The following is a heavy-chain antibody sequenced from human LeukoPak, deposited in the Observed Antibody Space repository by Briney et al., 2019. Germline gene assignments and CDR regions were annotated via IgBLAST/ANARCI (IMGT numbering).Heavy chain of an antibody. CDR3: ARGSSRDSSGWYGPGKWFDP. CDR2: INPNSGGT. D-gene: IGHD6-19*01. J-gene: IGHJ5*02. Sequence: ASVKVSCKASGYTFTDYYMHWVRQAPGQGLERMGWINPNSGGTNYEQKFKGRVTMTRDTSISTAYMELNRLRSDDTAVYYCARGSSRDSSGWYGPGKWFDPWGQGSLVTVSS. CDR1: GYTFTDYY. V-gene: IGHV1-2*02.